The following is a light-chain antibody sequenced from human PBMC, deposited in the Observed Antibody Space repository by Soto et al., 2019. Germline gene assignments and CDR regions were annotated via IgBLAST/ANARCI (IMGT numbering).Light chain of an antibody. CDR2: DVS. CDR1: QSIGRW. J-gene: IGKJ1*01. V-gene: IGKV1-5*01. CDR3: QQYAGYWT. Sequence: DIQMTQSPSTLSASVGDRVTITCRASQSIGRWLAWYQQKPGEAPKLLIYDVSSLQGGVPSRFSGSGSGTDFTPTISRLQPDDSATYYCQQYAGYWTFGQGTKVEIE.